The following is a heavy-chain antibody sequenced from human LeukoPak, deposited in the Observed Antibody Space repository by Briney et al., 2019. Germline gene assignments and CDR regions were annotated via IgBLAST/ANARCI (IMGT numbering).Heavy chain of an antibody. V-gene: IGHV4-30-4*01. CDR3: TRYCSGGSCYENNWFDP. CDR1: GGSISSGDYY. Sequence: SETLSLTCTVSGGSISSGDYYWSWIRQPPGKGLEWIGHIYYSGSTYYNPSLKSRVTISVDTSKNQFSLKLGSVTAADTAVYYCTRYCSGGSCYENNWFDPWGQGTLVTVSS. D-gene: IGHD2-15*01. J-gene: IGHJ5*02. CDR2: IYYSGST.